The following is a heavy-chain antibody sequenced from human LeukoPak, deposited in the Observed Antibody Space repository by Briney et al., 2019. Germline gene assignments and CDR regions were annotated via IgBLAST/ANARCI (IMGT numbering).Heavy chain of an antibody. CDR2: IYYSGTT. Sequence: SEPLSLTCTVSGGSISTSKYYWGWIRQPPGKGLEWIGSIYYSGTTYYSPSLKSRVTISLDTSKNQFSLKLSSVTAADTAIYYCARDFSSSSTVYYYYYMDVWGKGTTVTVSS. CDR1: GGSISTSKYY. D-gene: IGHD6-6*01. V-gene: IGHV4-39*07. J-gene: IGHJ6*03. CDR3: ARDFSSSSTVYYYYYMDV.